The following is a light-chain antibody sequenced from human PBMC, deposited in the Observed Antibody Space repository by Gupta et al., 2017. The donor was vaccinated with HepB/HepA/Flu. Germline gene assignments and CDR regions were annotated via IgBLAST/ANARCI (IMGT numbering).Light chain of an antibody. V-gene: IGKV3-20*01. Sequence: EIVLTQSPGTLSLSPGERATLSCRASQSVSSSYLAWYQQKTGQAPRLLIYGASSKATAIPDRFSGSGSGTDFTLTISRLQPEDFAVYYCQQYGSSPTFGQGTKVEIK. CDR2: GAS. CDR1: QSVSSSY. J-gene: IGKJ1*01. CDR3: QQYGSSPT.